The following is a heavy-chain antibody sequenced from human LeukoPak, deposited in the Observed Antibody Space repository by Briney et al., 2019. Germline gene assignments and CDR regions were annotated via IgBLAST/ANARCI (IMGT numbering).Heavy chain of an antibody. CDR2: IRYDGSNK. D-gene: IGHD2-2*01. CDR1: GFTFSRYG. V-gene: IGHV3-30*02. J-gene: IGHJ4*02. Sequence: GGSLRLSCAASGFTFSRYGMHWIRQAPGKGLEWVAFIRYDGSNKYYADSVKGRFTISRDNSKNTLYLQMNSLRAEDTAVYYCAKDYPIYCSSTSCASFDYWGQGPLVTVSS. CDR3: AKDYPIYCSSTSCASFDY.